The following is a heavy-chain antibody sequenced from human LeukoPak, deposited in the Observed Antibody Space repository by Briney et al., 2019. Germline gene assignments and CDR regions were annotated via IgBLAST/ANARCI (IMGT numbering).Heavy chain of an antibody. V-gene: IGHV1-46*01. J-gene: IGHJ4*02. CDR2: ISPSGDSP. D-gene: IGHD1-26*01. CDR1: GLPLTHHY. CDR3: ARLPTGSNPADS. Sequence: HGASVTVSCKASGLPLTHHYLHWVRQAPGHGLEFVGMISPSGDSPTYTQKFQGRVTLTRDMSTSTVYMELTNLGSEDTAVYFCARLPTGSNPADSWGQGALVTVSS.